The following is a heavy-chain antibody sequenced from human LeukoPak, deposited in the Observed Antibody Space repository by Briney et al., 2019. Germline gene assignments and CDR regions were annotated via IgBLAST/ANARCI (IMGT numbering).Heavy chain of an antibody. D-gene: IGHD3-3*01. V-gene: IGHV1-69*13. CDR1: GGTFSSYA. J-gene: IGHJ4*02. Sequence: GASVKVSCKASGGTFSSYAISWVRQAPGQGLEWMGGIIPIFGTANYAQKFQGRVTITADESTSTAYMELSSLRSEDTAVYYCARVGDEWLSNDYWGQGTLVTVSS. CDR3: ARVGDEWLSNDY. CDR2: IIPIFGTA.